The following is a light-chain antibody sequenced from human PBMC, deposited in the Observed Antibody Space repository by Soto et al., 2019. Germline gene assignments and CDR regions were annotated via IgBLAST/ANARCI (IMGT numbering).Light chain of an antibody. J-gene: IGKJ1*01. CDR2: AAS. CDR3: QQYKKWPRT. V-gene: IGKV3-15*01. CDR1: QSVSSN. Sequence: IVLTQSPGTLSLSPGERATLSCRAGQSVSSNYLAWYQQKPGQAPRLLIYAASSRATGIPARFSGSGSGTEFTLTISSLQSEDFAVYYCQQYKKWPRTFGHGTKVDIK.